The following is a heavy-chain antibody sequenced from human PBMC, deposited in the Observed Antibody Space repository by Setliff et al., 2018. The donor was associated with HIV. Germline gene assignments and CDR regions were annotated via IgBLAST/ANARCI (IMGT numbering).Heavy chain of an antibody. D-gene: IGHD3-3*01. J-gene: IGHJ3*02. CDR1: GFTFSNAW. V-gene: IGHV3-15*01. CDR2: IKSKTDGGTT. CDR3: TTGIPTYDFWSGFAFEI. Sequence: GGSLRLSCAASGFTFSNAWMSWVRQAPGKGLEWVGRIKSKTDGGTTDYAAPVKGRFTISRDDSKNTLYLQMNSLKIEDTAVYYCTTGIPTYDFWSGFAFEIWGQGTMVTVSS.